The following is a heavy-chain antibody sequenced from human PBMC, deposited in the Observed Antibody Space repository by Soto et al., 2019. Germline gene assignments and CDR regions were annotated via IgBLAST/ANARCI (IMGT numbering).Heavy chain of an antibody. J-gene: IGHJ3*02. CDR2: IKSKNDGGAT. Sequence: PGGSLRLSCAASGLTFSNSWMNWVRQAPGKGLGWVGRIKSKNDGGATEYNTPVKDRFTISRDDSRDTLYLQMNSLKIEDTAVYYCTTDAEWGIWGQGTMVTVSS. CDR3: TTDAEWGI. V-gene: IGHV3-15*07. CDR1: GLTFSNSW. D-gene: IGHD2-8*01.